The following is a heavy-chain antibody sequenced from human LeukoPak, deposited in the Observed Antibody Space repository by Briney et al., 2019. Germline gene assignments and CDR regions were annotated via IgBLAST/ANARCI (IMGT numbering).Heavy chain of an antibody. Sequence: GGSLRLSCAASGFSLSSYAMSWVRQAPGKGLEWVSAISGSGGSTYYADSVKGRFTISRDNAKNSLYLQMNSLRAEDTAVYYCAREPSSGWYKNYYYYMDVWGKGTTVTISS. J-gene: IGHJ6*03. CDR1: GFSLSSYA. V-gene: IGHV3-23*01. D-gene: IGHD6-19*01. CDR3: AREPSSGWYKNYYYYMDV. CDR2: ISGSGGST.